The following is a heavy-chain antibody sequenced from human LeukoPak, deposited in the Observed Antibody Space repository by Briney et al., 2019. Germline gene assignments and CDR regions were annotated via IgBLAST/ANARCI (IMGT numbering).Heavy chain of an antibody. D-gene: IGHD4-11*01. CDR1: GFTFISYA. Sequence: GGSLRLSCAASGFTFISYALHWVRQAPGKGLEGVAVISHDGSNKYYADSVKGRFTISRDNSKNTLYVQMNSLRAEDTAVYYCARSTPTTLYYYYMDVWGKGTTVTVSS. CDR2: ISHDGSNK. J-gene: IGHJ6*03. V-gene: IGHV3-30*04. CDR3: ARSTPTTLYYYYMDV.